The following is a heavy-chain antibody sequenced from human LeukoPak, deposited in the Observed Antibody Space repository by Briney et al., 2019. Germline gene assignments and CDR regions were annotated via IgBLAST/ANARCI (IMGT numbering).Heavy chain of an antibody. J-gene: IGHJ4*02. Sequence: PGGSLRLSCAASGFTFSSYAMSWVRQAPGKGLEWVSSISGSGYNTYYANSVKGRFSISRDNSKNTLDLQMNSLRAEDTAVYYCAKDYIGYDQDFDYWGQGTLVTVPS. D-gene: IGHD2-2*01. CDR2: ISGSGYNT. CDR1: GFTFSSYA. V-gene: IGHV3-23*01. CDR3: AKDYIGYDQDFDY.